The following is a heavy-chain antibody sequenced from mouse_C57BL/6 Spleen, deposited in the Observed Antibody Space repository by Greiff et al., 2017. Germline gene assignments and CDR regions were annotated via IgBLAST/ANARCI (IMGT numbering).Heavy chain of an antibody. J-gene: IGHJ2*01. Sequence: QVQLQQPGAELVMPGASVKLSCKASGYTFTSYWMHWVKQRPGQGLEWIGEIDPSDSYTNYNQKFKGKSTLTVDKSSRTAYMQLSSRTSEDSAVYYCARRGAAQARFFDYWGQGTTLTVSS. CDR3: ARRGAAQARFFDY. V-gene: IGHV1-69*01. CDR2: IDPSDSYT. CDR1: GYTFTSYW. D-gene: IGHD3-2*02.